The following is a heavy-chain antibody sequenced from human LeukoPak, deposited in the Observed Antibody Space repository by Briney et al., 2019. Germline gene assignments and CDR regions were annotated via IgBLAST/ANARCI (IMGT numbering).Heavy chain of an antibody. CDR1: GFTFSSYS. CDR2: FSSITTSVI. V-gene: IGHV3-48*01. CDR3: AKEGLRFFDF. Sequence: GGSLRLSCAASGFTFSSYSMNWVRQAPGKGLEWISYFSSITTSVIRYADSVEGRFTISRDNSKRTLYLQMNSLRSEDTAVYYCAKEGLRFFDFWGQGTLVTVSS. D-gene: IGHD5-12*01. J-gene: IGHJ4*02.